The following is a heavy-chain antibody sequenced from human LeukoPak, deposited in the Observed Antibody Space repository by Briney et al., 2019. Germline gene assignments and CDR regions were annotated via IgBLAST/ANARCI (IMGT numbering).Heavy chain of an antibody. CDR3: ARGLNLAVAGYHNWFDR. Sequence: PSETLSLTYSVPGDSISSGSYSWSWIRQPSGKRLEWIERIYTSGSTNYNPSLKSGVTISVDTSKNQFSLKLSSVTAADTAVYYCARGLNLAVAGYHNWFDRWGQGTLVTVSS. D-gene: IGHD6-19*01. CDR2: IYTSGST. V-gene: IGHV4-61*02. J-gene: IGHJ5*02. CDR1: GDSISSGSYS.